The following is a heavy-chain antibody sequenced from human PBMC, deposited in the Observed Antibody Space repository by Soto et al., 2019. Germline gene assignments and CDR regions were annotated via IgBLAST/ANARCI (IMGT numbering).Heavy chain of an antibody. CDR2: IYHSGST. J-gene: IGHJ4*02. CDR1: GYSISSGYY. CDR3: ARGVGANDY. D-gene: IGHD1-26*01. V-gene: IGHV4-38-2*02. Sequence: SETLSLTCTVSGYSISSGYYWGWIRQPPGKGLEWIGSIYHSGSTYYNPSLKSRVTISVDTSKNQFSLKLSSVTAADTAVYYCARGVGANDYWGQGTLVTVSS.